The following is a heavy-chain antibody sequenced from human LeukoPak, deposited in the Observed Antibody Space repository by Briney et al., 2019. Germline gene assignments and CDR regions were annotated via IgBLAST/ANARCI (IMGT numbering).Heavy chain of an antibody. Sequence: GGSLRLSCVGSGFTFSSYEMNWVRQPPGKGLEWVSVISRRDDYTYYADSVKGRFSISRDNSKNTLYLQMNTLRAEDTAVYYCANDYRSGSFHDFWGQGTLVTVSS. D-gene: IGHD3-10*01. V-gene: IGHV3-23*01. CDR2: ISRRDDYT. J-gene: IGHJ4*02. CDR3: ANDYRSGSFHDF. CDR1: GFTFSSYE.